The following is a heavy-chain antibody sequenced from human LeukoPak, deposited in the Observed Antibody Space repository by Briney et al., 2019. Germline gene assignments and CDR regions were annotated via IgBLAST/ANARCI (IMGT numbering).Heavy chain of an antibody. Sequence: ASVKVSCKVSGYTLTELSMHWVRQAPGKGLEWMGGFDPEDGETIYAQKFQGRVTMTEDTSTDTAYMELSSLKSEDTAVYYCAHYGRGGSAFELQHWARAPWSPSLQ. J-gene: IGHJ1*01. V-gene: IGHV1-24*01. CDR2: FDPEDGET. CDR1: GYTLTELS. D-gene: IGHD2-15*01. CDR3: AHYGRGGSAFELQH.